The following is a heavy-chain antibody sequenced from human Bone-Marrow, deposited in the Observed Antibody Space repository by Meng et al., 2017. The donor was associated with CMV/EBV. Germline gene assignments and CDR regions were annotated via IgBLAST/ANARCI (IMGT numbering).Heavy chain of an antibody. CDR2: ISSSGSTI. J-gene: IGHJ4*02. Sequence: GESLKISCAASGFTFSSYSMNWVRQAPGKGLEWVSYISSSGSTIYYADSVKGRFTISRDNAKNSLYLQMNSLRAEDTAVYYCARTYYDSTIFGVVTTLALDYWGQGTLVTVSS. D-gene: IGHD3-3*01. CDR3: ARTYYDSTIFGVVTTLALDY. V-gene: IGHV3-48*04. CDR1: GFTFSSYS.